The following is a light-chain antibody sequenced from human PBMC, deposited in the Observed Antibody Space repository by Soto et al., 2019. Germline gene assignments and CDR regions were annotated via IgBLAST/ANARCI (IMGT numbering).Light chain of an antibody. CDR2: GAS. J-gene: IGKJ2*01. V-gene: IGKV3-20*01. CDR1: QSVLSSH. Sequence: EIGLTQSPGTLSLSPGERATLSCRASQSVLSSHLAWYQQKPGQAPRLLIYGASTRATGIPDRFSGSGSGTDFTLTISRLEPEDFAVYYCQLYGTLDLYIFGQGTELEIK. CDR3: QLYGTLDLYI.